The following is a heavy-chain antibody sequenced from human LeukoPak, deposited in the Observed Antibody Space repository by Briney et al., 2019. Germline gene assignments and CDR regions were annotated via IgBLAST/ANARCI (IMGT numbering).Heavy chain of an antibody. CDR2: FYYSGST. D-gene: IGHD3-22*01. J-gene: IGHJ4*02. Sequence: PSGTLSLTCTVSGGFISSYYWSWIRQPPGKGLEWIGYFYYSGSTNYNPSLKSRVTISVDTSKNQFSLKLGSVTAADTAVYYCARSPNYYDSSGYYVHYFDYWGQGTLVTVSS. CDR3: ARSPNYYDSSGYYVHYFDY. CDR1: GGFISSYY. V-gene: IGHV4-59*01.